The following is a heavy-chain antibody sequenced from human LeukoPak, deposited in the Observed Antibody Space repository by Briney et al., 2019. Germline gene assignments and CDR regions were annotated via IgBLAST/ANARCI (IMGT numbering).Heavy chain of an antibody. Sequence: SETLSLTCTVSGGSISSSSYYWGWIRQPPGKGLEWIGSIYYSGSTYYNPSLKSRVTISVDTSKNQFSLKLSSVTAADTAVYYCAREVHTVTTKYIDLWGRGTLVTVSS. V-gene: IGHV4-39*07. CDR2: IYYSGST. CDR1: GGSISSSSYY. J-gene: IGHJ2*01. CDR3: AREVHTVTTKYIDL. D-gene: IGHD4-17*01.